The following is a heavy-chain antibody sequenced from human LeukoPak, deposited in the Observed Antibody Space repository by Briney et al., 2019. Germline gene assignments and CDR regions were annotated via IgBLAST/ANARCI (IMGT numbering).Heavy chain of an antibody. D-gene: IGHD2-15*01. CDR3: ARGYCSGGSCYSGDYYYYGMDV. Sequence: ASVKVSCKASGYTFTSYAMHWVRQAPGQRLEWMGWINAGNGNTKYSQKFQGRVTITRDTSASTAYMELSSLRSEDTAVYYCARGYCSGGSCYSGDYYYYGMDVWGQGTTVTVSS. J-gene: IGHJ6*02. CDR2: INAGNGNT. V-gene: IGHV1-3*01. CDR1: GYTFTSYA.